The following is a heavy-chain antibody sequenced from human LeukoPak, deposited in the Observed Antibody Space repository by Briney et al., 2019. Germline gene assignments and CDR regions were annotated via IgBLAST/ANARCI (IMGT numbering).Heavy chain of an antibody. J-gene: IGHJ6*02. V-gene: IGHV4-39*07. CDR3: ARVSGCSGGSCYLGYYYYGMDV. CDR1: GGSISSGGYS. CDR2: INHSGST. D-gene: IGHD2-15*01. Sequence: PSETLSLTCTVSGGSISSGGYSWSWIRQPPGQGLEWIGEINHSGSTNYNPSLKSRVTISVDTSKNQFSLKLSSVSAADTAVYYCARVSGCSGGSCYLGYYYYGMDVWGQGTTVTVSS.